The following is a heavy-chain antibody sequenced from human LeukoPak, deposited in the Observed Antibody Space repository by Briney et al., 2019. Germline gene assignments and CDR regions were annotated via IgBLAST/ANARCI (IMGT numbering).Heavy chain of an antibody. Sequence: GASVKVSCKASGYTFTGYYMHWVRQAPGQGLEWMGWINPNSGGTNYAQKFQGRVTMTRDTSTSTAYMELSRLRSDDTAVYYCARGPGVRFLEWLSPDYYYYYMDVWGKGTTVTVSS. CDR1: GYTFTGYY. D-gene: IGHD3-3*01. V-gene: IGHV1-2*02. CDR2: INPNSGGT. J-gene: IGHJ6*03. CDR3: ARGPGVRFLEWLSPDYYYYYMDV.